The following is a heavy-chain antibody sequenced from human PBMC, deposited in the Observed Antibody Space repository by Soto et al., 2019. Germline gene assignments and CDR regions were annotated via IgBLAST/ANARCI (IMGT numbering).Heavy chain of an antibody. CDR3: AREEGLLWFLVLYVPGHYYCTDV. Sequence: PSETLSLTCTVSGGSVSSGSYYWSWIRQPPGKGLEWIGYIYYSGSTNYNPSLKSRVTISVDTSKNQFSLKLSSVTAADTAVYYCAREEGLLWFLVLYVPGHYYCTDVPDPGTTVTRSS. V-gene: IGHV4-61*01. CDR2: IYYSGST. D-gene: IGHD3-10*01. CDR1: GGSVSSGSYY. J-gene: IGHJ6*02.